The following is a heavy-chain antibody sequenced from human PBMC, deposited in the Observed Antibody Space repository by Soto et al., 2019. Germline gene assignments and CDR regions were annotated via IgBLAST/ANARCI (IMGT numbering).Heavy chain of an antibody. Sequence: SETLSLTCAVYGGSFSGYYWSWIRQPPGKGLEWIGEINHSGSTNYNPSLKSRVTISVDTSKNQFSLKASDAALYYCARGNVANYFEPWGQGTLVTVSS. CDR3: ARGNVANYFEP. CDR2: INHSGST. J-gene: IGHJ5*02. CDR1: GGSFSGYY. V-gene: IGHV4-34*01.